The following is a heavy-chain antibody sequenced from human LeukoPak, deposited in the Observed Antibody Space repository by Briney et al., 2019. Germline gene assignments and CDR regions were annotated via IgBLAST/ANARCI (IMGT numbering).Heavy chain of an antibody. V-gene: IGHV3-7*03. CDR2: IKEDGSEK. J-gene: IGHJ4*02. CDR3: ARRCSTDY. Sequence: GGSLRLSCAASGFILSGYWMSWVRQAPGKGREWVANIKEDGSEKNYADFVKGRFTISRDNAKNSLDLQMNSLRAEDTAVYYCARRCSTDYWGQGTLVTVSS. D-gene: IGHD2-8*01. CDR1: GFILSGYW.